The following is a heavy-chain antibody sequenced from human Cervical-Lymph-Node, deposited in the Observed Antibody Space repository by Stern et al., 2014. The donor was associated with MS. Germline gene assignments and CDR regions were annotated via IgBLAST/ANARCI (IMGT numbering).Heavy chain of an antibody. CDR3: ASSNGYRDY. J-gene: IGHJ4*02. CDR1: SGTFSSYA. Sequence: VHLVESGAGVKEPGSSATVSCKASSGTFSSYAIRWVRQAPGQGLEWMGGIIPIFGTANYAQKFQGRVTITADESTSTADMELSSLRSEDTAVYYCASSNGYRDYWGQGTLVTVSS. D-gene: IGHD2-8*01. V-gene: IGHV1-69*01. CDR2: IIPIFGTA.